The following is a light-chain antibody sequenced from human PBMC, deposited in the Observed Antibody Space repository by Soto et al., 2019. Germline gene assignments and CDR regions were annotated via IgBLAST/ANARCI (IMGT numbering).Light chain of an antibody. V-gene: IGLV2-14*01. CDR3: SSYTSGSTVV. Sequence: QSVLTQPASVSGSPGQSITISCTGTSSDVGGYNFVSWYQQHPGKAPKLMIYEVSNRPSGVSNRFSGSKSGNTASLTISGLRAEDEADYYCSSYTSGSTVVFGGGTKVTVL. CDR1: SSDVGGYNF. CDR2: EVS. J-gene: IGLJ2*01.